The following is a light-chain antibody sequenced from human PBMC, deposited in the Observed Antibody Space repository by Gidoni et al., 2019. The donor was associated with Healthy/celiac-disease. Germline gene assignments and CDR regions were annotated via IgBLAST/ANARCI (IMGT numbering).Light chain of an antibody. CDR1: QSISSY. CDR3: QQSYSTPYT. J-gene: IGKJ2*01. CDR2: AAS. V-gene: IGKV1-39*01. Sequence: DIQMTQSPSSLSVFVGARVTITCRASQSISSYLNWYQQKPGNAPKLLIYAASSLQSGVPSRFSGSGSGTDFTLTISSLQPEDFATYYCQQSYSTPYTFGQGTKLEIK.